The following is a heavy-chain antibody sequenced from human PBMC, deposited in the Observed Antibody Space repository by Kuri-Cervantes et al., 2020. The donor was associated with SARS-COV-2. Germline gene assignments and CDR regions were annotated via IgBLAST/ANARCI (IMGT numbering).Heavy chain of an antibody. V-gene: IGHV4-59*12. J-gene: IGHJ6*03. Sequence: ESLKISCTVSGGSISSYYWSWIRQPPGQGLEWLGYIYYSGSTKYNPSLESRVTISLDTSRNQFSLKLSSVTAADSAVYYCARSGYYSRGVTYYYMDVWDKGTTVTDSS. CDR2: IYYSGST. CDR1: GGSISSYY. CDR3: ARSGYYSRGVTYYYMDV. D-gene: IGHD3-22*01.